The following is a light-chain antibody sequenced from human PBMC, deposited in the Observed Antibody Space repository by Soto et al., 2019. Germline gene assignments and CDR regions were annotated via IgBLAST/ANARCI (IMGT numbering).Light chain of an antibody. CDR2: GAS. V-gene: IGKV3-20*01. Sequence: EIVLTQSPATLSLSPGERATLSCRASQSVSGSYLAWYQQKPGQAPRLLIYGASSRATGIPDRFSGSGSGTDFTLTISRLEPEDFAVYYCQQYGSSPPWTFGQGTKGDIK. CDR3: QQYGSSPPWT. CDR1: QSVSGSY. J-gene: IGKJ1*01.